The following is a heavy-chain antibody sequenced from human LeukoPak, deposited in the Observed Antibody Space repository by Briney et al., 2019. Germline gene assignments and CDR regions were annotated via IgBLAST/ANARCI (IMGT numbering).Heavy chain of an antibody. V-gene: IGHV1-8*01. Sequence: ASVKVSCKASGYTFTSYDINWVRQATGQGLEWMGWMNPNSGNTGYAQKFQGRVTMTRNTSISTAYMELSSLRSEDTAVYYCARVGYCTNGVCYIPPPYYCYYYMDVWGKGTTVTVSS. J-gene: IGHJ6*03. D-gene: IGHD2-8*01. CDR1: GYTFTSYD. CDR2: MNPNSGNT. CDR3: ARVGYCTNGVCYIPPPYYCYYYMDV.